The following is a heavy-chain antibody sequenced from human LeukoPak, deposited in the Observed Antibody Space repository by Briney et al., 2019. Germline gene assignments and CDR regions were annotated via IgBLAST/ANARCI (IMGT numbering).Heavy chain of an antibody. CDR3: ARVRPVAGTDY. J-gene: IGHJ4*02. V-gene: IGHV3-7*04. CDR2: INRDGSEK. D-gene: IGHD6-19*01. CDR1: GFTFSTYW. Sequence: GGSLRLSCAASGFTFSTYWMTWVRQAPGKGLEWVANINRDGSEKYYVDSVKGRTTISRDNAKNSLYLEMNSLRAEDTAVYYCARVRPVAGTDYWGQGIQLTVSS.